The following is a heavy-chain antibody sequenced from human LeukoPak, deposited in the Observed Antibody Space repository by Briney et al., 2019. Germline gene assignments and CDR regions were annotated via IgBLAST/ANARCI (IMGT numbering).Heavy chain of an antibody. CDR2: IYTSGST. D-gene: IGHD2-2*02. V-gene: IGHV4-4*07. CDR3: ARGVPYCSRTSCYTGYYYYYYMDV. Sequence: SETLSLTCTVSGGSISSYYWSWIRQPAGKGLEWIGRIYTSGSTNYNPSLKSRVTMSVDTSKNQFSLKLSSVTAADTAVYYCARGVPYCSRTSCYTGYYYYYYMDVWGKGTTVTVSS. CDR1: GGSISSYY. J-gene: IGHJ6*03.